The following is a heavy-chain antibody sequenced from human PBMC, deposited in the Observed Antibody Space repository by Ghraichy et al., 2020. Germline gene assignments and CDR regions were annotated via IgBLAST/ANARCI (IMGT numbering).Heavy chain of an antibody. J-gene: IGHJ3*02. D-gene: IGHD3-16*01. V-gene: IGHV3-21*01. CDR3: ARDRGGVMGSFDI. CDR2: ISSSSSYI. Sequence: GGSLRLSCAASGFTFSSYSMNWVRQAPGKGLEWVSSISSSSSYIYYADSVKGRFTISRDNAKNSLYLQMNSLRAEDTAVYYCARDRGGVMGSFDIWGQGTMVTVSS. CDR1: GFTFSSYS.